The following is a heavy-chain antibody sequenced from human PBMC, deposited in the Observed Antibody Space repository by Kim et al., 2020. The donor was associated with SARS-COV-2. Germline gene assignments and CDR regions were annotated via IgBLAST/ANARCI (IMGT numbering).Heavy chain of an antibody. J-gene: IGHJ6*02. CDR3: TTEAQDYYGMDV. V-gene: IGHV3-15*01. Sequence: YPAPEKGRFTISRDTSKNTLYLQMNSLKTEDTAVYYCTTEAQDYYGMDVWGQGTTVTVSS.